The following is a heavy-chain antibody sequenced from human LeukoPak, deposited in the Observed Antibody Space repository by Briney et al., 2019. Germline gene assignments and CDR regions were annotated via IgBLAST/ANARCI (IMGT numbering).Heavy chain of an antibody. CDR1: GGSINGYY. CDR2: VYYSGST. J-gene: IGHJ4*02. CDR3: ARHLHYGGKPFDY. Sequence: SETLSLTCTVSGGSINGYYWSWIRQPPGKGLEWIGYVYYSGSTDYSPSLRSRVTISVDTSKNQFSLKLSSVTAADTAVYYCARHLHYGGKPFDYWGQGALVTVSS. V-gene: IGHV4-59*08. D-gene: IGHD4-23*01.